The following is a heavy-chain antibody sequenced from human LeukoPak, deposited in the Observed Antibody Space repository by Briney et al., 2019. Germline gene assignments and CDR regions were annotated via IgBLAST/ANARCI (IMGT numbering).Heavy chain of an antibody. V-gene: IGHV4-59*01. CDR1: GGSISSYY. CDR2: IFYSGGT. J-gene: IGHJ5*02. CDR3: ARGALNWFDP. Sequence: SETLSLTCTVSGGSISSYYWSWIRQPPGKTLEWIGYIFYSGGTNYNPSLKSRVTMSMDTSKNQFSLRLTSVTDADTAVYYCARGALNWFDPWGLGTLVTVSS.